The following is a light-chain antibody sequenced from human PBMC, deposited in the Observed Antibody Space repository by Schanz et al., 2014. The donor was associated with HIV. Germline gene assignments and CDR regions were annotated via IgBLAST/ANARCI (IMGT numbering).Light chain of an antibody. CDR1: SGDVGRYDY. CDR3: SSYTTSSTLV. V-gene: IGLV2-14*03. J-gene: IGLJ2*01. CDR2: DVT. Sequence: QSALTQPASVSGSLGQSITISCTGTSGDVGRYDYVSWYQQHPGQAPKLLIYDVTYRPSGISNRFSGSKSGYTASLTISGLQADDDADYYCSSYTTSSTLVFGTGTKLTVL.